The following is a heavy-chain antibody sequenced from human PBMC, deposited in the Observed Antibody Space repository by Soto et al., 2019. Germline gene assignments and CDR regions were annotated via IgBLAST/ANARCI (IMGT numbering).Heavy chain of an antibody. CDR2: ISSSGSTT. J-gene: IGHJ4*02. CDR1: GFTFNNYA. D-gene: IGHD2-8*02. V-gene: IGHV3-23*01. Sequence: EVQLLESGGGLVQPGGSLRLSCAASGFTFNNYAMSWVRQAPGKGLEWVSLISSSGSTTYYADSVKGRFTISRDSSENTVYPQMHSLRVEDTALYDGAKEDRILTDVSRRPPDYWGQGTLVTVSS. CDR3: AKEDRILTDVSRRPPDY.